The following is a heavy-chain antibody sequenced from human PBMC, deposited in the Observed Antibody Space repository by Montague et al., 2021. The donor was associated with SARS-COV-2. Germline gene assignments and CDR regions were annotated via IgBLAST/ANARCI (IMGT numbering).Heavy chain of an antibody. J-gene: IGHJ4*02. CDR1: DGSVISTNQH. D-gene: IGHD6-13*01. V-gene: IGHV4-61*01. Sequence: SETLSLTCTGYDGSVISTNQHRHGVGQSRGRVPEGIGGYLFHIETADYNASLRSRVTISVDTSKNQFSLKLTSVTAADTAVYYCTRGIDSYKTGYWGQGIQVTVSS. CDR2: LFHIETA. CDR3: TRGIDSYKTGY.